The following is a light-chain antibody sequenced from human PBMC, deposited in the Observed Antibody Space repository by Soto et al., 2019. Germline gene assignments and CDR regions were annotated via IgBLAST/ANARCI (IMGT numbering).Light chain of an antibody. V-gene: IGKV1-39*01. Sequence: DIQMTQSPSSLSASVGDSVTSTCRTSQHVDRYLIWYQQIPGRAPKLLIYSASSLVSGVPPRFRGSASGTEFTLSISSLQREDFATYFCQQSSNIPWTFGQGTKVDIK. J-gene: IGKJ1*01. CDR3: QQSSNIPWT. CDR1: QHVDRY. CDR2: SAS.